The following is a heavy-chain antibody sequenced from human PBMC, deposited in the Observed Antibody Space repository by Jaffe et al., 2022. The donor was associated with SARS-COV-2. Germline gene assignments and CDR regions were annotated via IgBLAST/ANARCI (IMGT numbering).Heavy chain of an antibody. CDR3: TRDGLGYGDYPDF. CDR1: GFIFSSYW. Sequence: EVQLVESGGGLVQPGGSLRLSCAASGFIFSSYWMHWVRQAPGQGLVWVSRIDYDGRSTIYADSVKGRFTISRDNAKSTLYLQMNSLRAEDTAVYYCTRDGLGYGDYPDFWGQGTLVTVSS. J-gene: IGHJ4*02. D-gene: IGHD4-17*01. V-gene: IGHV3-74*01. CDR2: IDYDGRST.